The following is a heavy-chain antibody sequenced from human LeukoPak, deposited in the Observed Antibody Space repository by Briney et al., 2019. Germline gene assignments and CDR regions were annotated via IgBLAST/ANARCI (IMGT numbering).Heavy chain of an antibody. J-gene: IGHJ5*02. D-gene: IGHD1-26*01. V-gene: IGHV4-39*01. CDR2: IYYSGST. Sequence: SETLSLTGTVSGGSISSSSYYWGWIRQPPGKGLEWIGSIYYSGSTYYNPSLKSRVTISVDTSKNQFSLKLSSVTAADTAVYYCARLKELIPRWFDPWGQGTLVTVSS. CDR3: ARLKELIPRWFDP. CDR1: GGSISSSSYY.